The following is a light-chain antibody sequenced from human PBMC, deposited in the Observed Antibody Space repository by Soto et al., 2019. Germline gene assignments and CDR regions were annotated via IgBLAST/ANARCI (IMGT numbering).Light chain of an antibody. CDR3: YSHVDATTGA. CDR1: STDIDANNY. J-gene: IGLJ2*01. Sequence: QSALTQPASVSGSPGQSITISCTGTSTDIDANNYVSWYQQHPGRAPKVMIYDVTNRPSGVSSRFSGSKSGNTASLPISWLQAEDEADYYCYSHVDATTGAFGGGTK. V-gene: IGLV2-14*01. CDR2: DVT.